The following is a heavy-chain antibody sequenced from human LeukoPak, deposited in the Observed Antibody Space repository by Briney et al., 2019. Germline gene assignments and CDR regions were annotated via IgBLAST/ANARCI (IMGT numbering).Heavy chain of an antibody. Sequence: GGSLRLSCAAAGFTVSTTYMSWVRQAPGKGLDWVSVIYSGGSTSSADSVKGRFTISRDNSKNTLYLQMNSLRAEDTAVYYCARTSVTTGPYYDYYGMDVWGQGTTVTLSS. V-gene: IGHV3-66*01. J-gene: IGHJ6*02. CDR2: IYSGGST. CDR3: ARTSVTTGPYYDYYGMDV. CDR1: GFTVSTTY. D-gene: IGHD4-17*01.